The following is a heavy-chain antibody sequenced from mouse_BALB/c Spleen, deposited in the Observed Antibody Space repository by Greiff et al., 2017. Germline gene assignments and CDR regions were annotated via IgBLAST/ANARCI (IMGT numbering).Heavy chain of an antibody. V-gene: IGHV5-6-5*01. Sequence: EVQLVESGGGLVKPGGSLKLSCAASGFTFSSYAMSWVRQTPEKRLEWVASISSGGSTYYPVSVKGRFTISRDNARNILYLQMSSLRSEDTAMYYCATPRGPGGYAMDYWGQGTSVTVSS. CDR2: ISSGGST. CDR3: ATPRGPGGYAMDY. J-gene: IGHJ4*01. CDR1: GFTFSSYA.